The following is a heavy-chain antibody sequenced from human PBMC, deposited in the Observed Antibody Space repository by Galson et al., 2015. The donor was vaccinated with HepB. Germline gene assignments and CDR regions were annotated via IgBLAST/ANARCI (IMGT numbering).Heavy chain of an antibody. V-gene: IGHV3-20*04. J-gene: IGHJ4*02. CDR1: GFTFDDYD. CDR2: INCNGGST. D-gene: IGHD1-26*01. Sequence: SLRLSCAASGFTFDDYDMSWVRQAPGKGLEWVSGINCNGGSTSYVDSVKGRFIISRDNAKNSLYLQMNSLRAEDTALYYCARAKWELRAFDYWGQGTLVTVSS. CDR3: ARAKWELRAFDY.